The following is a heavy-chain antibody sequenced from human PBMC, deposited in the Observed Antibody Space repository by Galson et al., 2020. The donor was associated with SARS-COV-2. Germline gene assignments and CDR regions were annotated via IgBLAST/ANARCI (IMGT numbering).Heavy chain of an antibody. Sequence: GESLKISCKASGYTFTSYGISWVRQAPGQGLEWMGWISAYNGNTNYAQKLQGRVTMTTDTSTSTAYMELRSLRSDDTAVYYCARDSTSSDAFDIWGQGTMVTVSS. CDR2: ISAYNGNT. CDR1: GYTFTSYG. CDR3: ARDSTSSDAFDI. V-gene: IGHV1-18*01. J-gene: IGHJ3*02.